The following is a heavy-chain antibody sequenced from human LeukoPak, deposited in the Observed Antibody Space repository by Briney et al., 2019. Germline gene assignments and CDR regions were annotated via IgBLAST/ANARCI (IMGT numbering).Heavy chain of an antibody. Sequence: PGGSLRLSCAASGFXVSSNYMSWVRQAPGKGLEWVSVIYSGGSTYYADSVKGRFTISRDNSKNTLYLQMNSLRAEDTAVYYCARDFAGLTGTLRAEYFQHWGQGTLVTVSS. J-gene: IGHJ1*01. CDR3: ARDFAGLTGTLRAEYFQH. CDR2: IYSGGST. CDR1: GFXVSSNY. D-gene: IGHD1-20*01. V-gene: IGHV3-66*01.